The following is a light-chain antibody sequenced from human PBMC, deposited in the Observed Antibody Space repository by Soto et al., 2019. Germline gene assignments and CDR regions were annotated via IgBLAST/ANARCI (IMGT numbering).Light chain of an antibody. J-gene: IGLJ2*01. CDR3: SSYTSSSTLVV. V-gene: IGLV2-14*01. CDR1: SSDVGGYNY. CDR2: DVS. Sequence: QSVLTQPASVSGSPGQSSTISCTGTSSDVGGYNYVSWYQQHPGKAPKLMIYDVSNRPSGVSNRFSGSKSGNTASLTISGLQAEYEADYYCSSYTSSSTLVVFGGGTKLTVL.